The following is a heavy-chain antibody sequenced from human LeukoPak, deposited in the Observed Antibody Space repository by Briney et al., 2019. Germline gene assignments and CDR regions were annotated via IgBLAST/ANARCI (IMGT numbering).Heavy chain of an antibody. V-gene: IGHV4-4*02. CDR2: IYYSGST. J-gene: IGHJ4*02. CDR3: AREGLRRTAGVDY. CDR1: GGSISSNNW. D-gene: IGHD5-12*01. Sequence: SETLSLTCAVSGGSISSNNWWSWVRQHPGKGLEWIGYIYYSGSTYYNPSLKSRVTISVDRSKNQFSLKLSSVTAADTAVYYCAREGLRRTAGVDYWGQGTLVTVSS.